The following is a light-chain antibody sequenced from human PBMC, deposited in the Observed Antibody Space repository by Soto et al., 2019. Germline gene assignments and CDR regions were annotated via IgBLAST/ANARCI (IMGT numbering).Light chain of an antibody. Sequence: EIVMTQSPATLSLSPGERATLSCRASQSVNSNLAWYQQKAAQAPRLLIYGTSTRATGIPARFSGSGSGTDFTLTISSLQPEDFATYYCQQFNSFPLTFGGGTKVDI. CDR1: QSVNSN. V-gene: IGKV3-15*01. J-gene: IGKJ4*01. CDR3: QQFNSFPLT. CDR2: GTS.